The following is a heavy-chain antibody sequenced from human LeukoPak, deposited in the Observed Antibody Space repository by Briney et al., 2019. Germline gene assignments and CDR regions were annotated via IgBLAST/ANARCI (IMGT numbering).Heavy chain of an antibody. V-gene: IGHV3-30*18. CDR1: GFTFRGYG. CDR3: AKEAGYNYAPLDL. J-gene: IGHJ4*02. CDR2: ISSDGSVK. Sequence: GGSLRLSCAASGFTFRGYGMQWVRQAPGKGLDWVAVISSDGSVKHYADSVKGRFTISRDNSRNTLDLQMNSLREEDTAVYYCAKEAGYNYAPLDLWGQGTLVTVSS. D-gene: IGHD5-18*01.